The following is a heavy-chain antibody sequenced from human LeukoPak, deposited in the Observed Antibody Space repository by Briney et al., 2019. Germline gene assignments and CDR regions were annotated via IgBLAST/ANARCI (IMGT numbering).Heavy chain of an antibody. V-gene: IGHV1-2*02. Sequence: ASVKVSCKASGYTFTAYYLHWVRQAPGQGLEWMGCIDPDSGGTKSAQKFQGRVTMTRDTSINTASMELSRLRSDDTAVYHCAREYYDTSGTKFAFDIWGQGTMVTVSS. D-gene: IGHD3-22*01. CDR1: GYTFTAYY. CDR3: AREYYDTSGTKFAFDI. CDR2: IDPDSGGT. J-gene: IGHJ3*02.